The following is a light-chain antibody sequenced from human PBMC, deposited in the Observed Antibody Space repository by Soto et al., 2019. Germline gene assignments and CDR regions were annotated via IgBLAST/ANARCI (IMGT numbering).Light chain of an antibody. CDR3: QHYNSYSEA. CDR1: QTISSW. V-gene: IGKV1-5*03. Sequence: DIQMTQSPSTLSGSVGDRVTITCRASQTISSWLAWYQQKPGKAPKLLIYKAYTLKSGVPSRFSGSGSGTEFTLTISSLQPDDCATYYCQHYNSYSEAFGPGTKVDIK. CDR2: KAY. J-gene: IGKJ3*01.